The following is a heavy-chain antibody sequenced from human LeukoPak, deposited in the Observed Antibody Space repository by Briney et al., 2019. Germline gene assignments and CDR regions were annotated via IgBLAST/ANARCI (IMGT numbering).Heavy chain of an antibody. CDR3: ARDLTGYCSSTSCLHYGMDV. CDR1: GSTFTGYY. D-gene: IGHD2-2*01. CDR2: INPNSGGT. V-gene: IGHV1-2*02. J-gene: IGHJ6*02. Sequence: GASVKVSCKASGSTFTGYYMHWVRQAPGQGLEWMGWINPNSGGTNYAQKFQGRVTMTRDTSISTAYMELSRLRSDDTAVYYCARDLTGYCSSTSCLHYGMDVWGQGTTVTVSS.